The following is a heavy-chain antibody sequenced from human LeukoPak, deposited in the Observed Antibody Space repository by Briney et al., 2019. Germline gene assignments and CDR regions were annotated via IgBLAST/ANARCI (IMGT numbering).Heavy chain of an antibody. Sequence: ASVKVSCKASGYTFTSYYMHWVRQAPGQGLEWMGIINPSGGSTSYAQKFQGRVTMTRDTSTSTVYMELSSLRSEDTAVYCCARDYSGYDDFDYWGQGTLVTVSS. CDR1: GYTFTSYY. D-gene: IGHD5-12*01. V-gene: IGHV1-46*01. J-gene: IGHJ4*02. CDR2: INPSGGST. CDR3: ARDYSGYDDFDY.